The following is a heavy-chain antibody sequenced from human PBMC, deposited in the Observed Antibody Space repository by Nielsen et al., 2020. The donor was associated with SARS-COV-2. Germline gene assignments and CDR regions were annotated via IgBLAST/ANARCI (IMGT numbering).Heavy chain of an antibody. CDR2: IYYSGST. J-gene: IGHJ3*02. V-gene: IGHV4-31*03. D-gene: IGHD3-9*01. CDR1: GGSISSGGYY. Sequence: LRLSCTVSGGSISSGGYYWSWIRRHPGKGLEWIGYIYYSGSTYYNPSLKSRVTISVDTSKNQFSLKLSSVTAADTAVYYCARDLPYYDSLTGYERWAFDIWGQGTMVTVSS. CDR3: ARDLPYYDSLTGYERWAFDI.